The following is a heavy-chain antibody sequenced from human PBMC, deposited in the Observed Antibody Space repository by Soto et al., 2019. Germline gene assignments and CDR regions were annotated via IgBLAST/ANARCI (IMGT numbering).Heavy chain of an antibody. J-gene: IGHJ6*02. CDR2: ISGSGSTT. CDR1: GFAFSDYY. CDR3: ARGGGNSYYYYAMDV. Sequence: QVQLVESGGGLVKPGGSLRLSCAASGFAFSDYYMTWIRQAPGKGLKWVSYISGSGSTTYNADSVKGRFTISRDNAKNSLYLQMNSLRAEDTAVYYCARGGGNSYYYYAMDVWGQGTTVTVSS. V-gene: IGHV3-11*01. D-gene: IGHD2-21*02.